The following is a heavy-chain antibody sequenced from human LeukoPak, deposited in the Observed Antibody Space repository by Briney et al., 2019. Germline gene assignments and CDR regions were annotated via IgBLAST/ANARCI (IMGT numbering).Heavy chain of an antibody. CDR2: INSDASST. CDR1: GFTFSSYW. J-gene: IGHJ4*02. V-gene: IGHV3-74*01. Sequence: GGSLRLSCAASGFTFSSYWMHWVRQAPGKGLVWVSRINSDASSTSYADSVKGRFTISRDNAENTLYLQMNSLRAEDTAVYYCAREGILVGATATDYFDYWGQGALVTVSS. CDR3: AREGILVGATATDYFDY. D-gene: IGHD1-26*01.